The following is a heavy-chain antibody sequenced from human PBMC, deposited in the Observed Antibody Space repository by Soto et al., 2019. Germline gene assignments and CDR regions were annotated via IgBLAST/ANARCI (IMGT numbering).Heavy chain of an antibody. CDR1: GFTVSSSY. CDR3: ARSDTDSPGYFDY. Sequence: VQLVETGGGLIQPGGSLRLSCAASGFTVSSSYMSWVRQAPGKGLEWVSVIYSGGYTYYADSVKGRFTISRDNSENTLYLQMNSLRAEDTALYYCARSDTDSPGYFDYWGQGTLVTVSS. V-gene: IGHV3-53*02. CDR2: IYSGGYT. D-gene: IGHD2-2*02. J-gene: IGHJ4*02.